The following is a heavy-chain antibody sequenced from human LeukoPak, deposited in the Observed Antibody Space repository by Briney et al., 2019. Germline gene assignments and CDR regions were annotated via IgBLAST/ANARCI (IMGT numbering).Heavy chain of an antibody. CDR2: ISSSGSTI. D-gene: IGHD3-10*02. CDR1: GFTFSSYE. CDR3: AELGITMIGGV. Sequence: GGSLRLSCAASGFTFSSYEMNSVRQAPGKGLEWVSYISSSGSTIYYADSVKGRFTISRDNAKNSLYLQMNSLRAEDTAVYYCAELGITMIGGVWGKGTTVTVSS. V-gene: IGHV3-48*03. J-gene: IGHJ6*04.